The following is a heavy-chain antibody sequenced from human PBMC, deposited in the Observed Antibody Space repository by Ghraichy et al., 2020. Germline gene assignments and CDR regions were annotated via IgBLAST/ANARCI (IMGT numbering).Heavy chain of an antibody. J-gene: IGHJ3*02. CDR2: IKSKTDGGTT. Sequence: GGSLRLSCAASGFTFSNAWMSWVRQAPGKGLEWVGRIKSKTDGGTTDYAAPVKGRFTISRDDSKNTLYLQMNSLKTEDTAVYYCTTGLPYSSSWAGAAFDIWGQGTMVTVSS. V-gene: IGHV3-15*01. CDR3: TTGLPYSSSWAGAAFDI. CDR1: GFTFSNAW. D-gene: IGHD6-13*01.